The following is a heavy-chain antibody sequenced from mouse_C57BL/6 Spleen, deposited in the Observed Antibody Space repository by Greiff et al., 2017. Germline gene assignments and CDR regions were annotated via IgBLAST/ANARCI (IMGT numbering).Heavy chain of an antibody. CDR2: IHPNSGST. CDR1: GYTFTSYW. V-gene: IGHV1-64*01. CDR3: ARQEEDAMDY. Sequence: QVQLQQPGAELVKPGASVKLSCKASGYTFTSYWMHWVKQRPGQGLEWIGMIHPNSGSTNYNEKFKSKATLTVDKSSSTAYMKLSSLTSEDSAVYYCARQEEDAMDYWGQGTSVTVSS. J-gene: IGHJ4*01.